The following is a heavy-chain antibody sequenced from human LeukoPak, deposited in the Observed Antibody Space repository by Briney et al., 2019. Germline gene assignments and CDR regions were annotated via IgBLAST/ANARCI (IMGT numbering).Heavy chain of an antibody. V-gene: IGHV4-61*02. CDR3: ARNPDTAMVTPNAFDI. CDR2: IYTSGST. Sequence: SSQTLSLTCTVSGGSISSGSYYWSWIRQPAGKGLEWIGRIYTSGSTNYNPSLKSRVTISVDTSKNQFSLKLSSVTAADTAVYYCARNPDTAMVTPNAFDIWGQGTMVTVSS. D-gene: IGHD5-18*01. CDR1: GGSISSGSYY. J-gene: IGHJ3*02.